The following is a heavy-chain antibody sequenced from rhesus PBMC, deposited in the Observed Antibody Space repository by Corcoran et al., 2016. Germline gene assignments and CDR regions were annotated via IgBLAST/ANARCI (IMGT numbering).Heavy chain of an antibody. V-gene: IGHV3-201*01. CDR1: GFTFDDYS. CDR3: AKDGGSNSWYFDL. Sequence: EVQLVESGGGVVQPGGSLRLSCAASGFTFDDYSMHWVRQAPGTGLEWVSAIRWDGGSTGYADSVKGRFTISRENAKNSLDRQMDRLRAEDTALYDCAKDGGSNSWYFDLWGPGTPITISS. CDR2: IRWDGGST. J-gene: IGHJ2*01. D-gene: IGHD1-44*02.